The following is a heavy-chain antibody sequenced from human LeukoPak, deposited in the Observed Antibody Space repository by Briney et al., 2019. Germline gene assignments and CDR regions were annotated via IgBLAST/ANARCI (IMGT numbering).Heavy chain of an antibody. D-gene: IGHD3-22*01. V-gene: IGHV4-31*03. CDR1: GGSISSAPYY. J-gene: IGHJ4*02. CDR3: AREGYYYDSSGPIDY. Sequence: SETLSLTCTVSGGSISSAPYYWSWIRQRPGKGLEWMGYISHSGNTYYNPSLKSRLNISADTSRNQFSLKLRSVTAADTALYFCAREGYYYDSSGPIDYWGQGTRVTVSS. CDR2: ISHSGNT.